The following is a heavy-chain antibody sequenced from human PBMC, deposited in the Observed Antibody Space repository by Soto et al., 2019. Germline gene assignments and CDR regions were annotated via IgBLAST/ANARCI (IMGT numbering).Heavy chain of an antibody. CDR1: GGSISSSSYY. CDR2: IYYSGST. J-gene: IGHJ4*02. Sequence: PSETLSLTCTVSGGSISSSSYYWGWIRQPPGKGLEWIGSIYYSGSTYYNPSLKSRVTISVDTSKNQFSLKLSSVTAADTAVYYCATRTGYYNSGYDYVAGLFDYWGQGTLVTVSS. CDR3: ATRTGYYNSGYDYVAGLFDY. V-gene: IGHV4-39*01. D-gene: IGHD5-12*01.